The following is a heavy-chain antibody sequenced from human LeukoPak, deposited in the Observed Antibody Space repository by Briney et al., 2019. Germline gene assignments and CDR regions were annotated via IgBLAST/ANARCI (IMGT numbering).Heavy chain of an antibody. CDR3: ARWGNYGDYTNWFDP. Sequence: PSETLSLTCAVYGGSFSGYYWSWIRQPPGKGLEWIGEINHSGSTNYNPSLKSRVTISVDTSKNQFSLKLSSVTAADTAVYYCARWGNYGDYTNWFDPWGQGTLVTVSS. CDR2: INHSGST. CDR1: GGSFSGYY. J-gene: IGHJ5*02. D-gene: IGHD4-17*01. V-gene: IGHV4-34*01.